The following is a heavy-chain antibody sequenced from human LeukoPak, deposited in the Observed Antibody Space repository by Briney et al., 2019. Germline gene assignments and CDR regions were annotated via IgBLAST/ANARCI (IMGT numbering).Heavy chain of an antibody. V-gene: IGHV3-30*18. CDR1: GFTFSSYG. CDR2: ISYDGSNK. D-gene: IGHD3-3*01. J-gene: IGHJ4*02. CDR3: AKGHSSTIFGVVIIPSFDY. Sequence: GRSLRLSCEAPGFTFSSYGMQWVRQAPGKGLEWVAVISYDGSNKYYADSVKGRFTISRDNSKNTLYLQMNSLRAEDTAVYYCAKGHSSTIFGVVIIPSFDYWGQGTLVTVSS.